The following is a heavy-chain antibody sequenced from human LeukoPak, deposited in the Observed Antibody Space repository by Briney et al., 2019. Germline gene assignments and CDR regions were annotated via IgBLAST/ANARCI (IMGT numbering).Heavy chain of an antibody. D-gene: IGHD6-13*01. Sequence: PGGSLRLSCAASGFTFSSYSMNWVRQAPGKGLEWVSSISSSSSYIYYADSVKGRFTISRDNAKNSLYLQMNSLRAEDTAVYYCARGPPGIAAADSYYFDYWGQGTLVTVSS. CDR2: ISSSSSYI. CDR1: GFTFSSYS. V-gene: IGHV3-21*01. CDR3: ARGPPGIAAADSYYFDY. J-gene: IGHJ4*02.